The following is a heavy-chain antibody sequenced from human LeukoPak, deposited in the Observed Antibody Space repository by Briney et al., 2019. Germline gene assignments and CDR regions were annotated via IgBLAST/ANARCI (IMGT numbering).Heavy chain of an antibody. D-gene: IGHD2-2*01. J-gene: IGHJ5*02. V-gene: IGHV6-1*01. Sequence: QTLSLTCALSGDSVSINSVTWNWIRQSPSRGLEWLGRTYYRSTWYNDYAVSVRGRITVNPDTSKNQFSLHLSSVTPEDTAVYYCARRLTQYDCFDPWGQGILVTVSS. CDR3: ARRLTQYDCFDP. CDR2: TYYRSTWYN. CDR1: GDSVSINSVT.